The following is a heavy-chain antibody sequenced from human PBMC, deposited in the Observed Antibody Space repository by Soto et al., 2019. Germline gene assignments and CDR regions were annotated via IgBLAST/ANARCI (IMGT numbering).Heavy chain of an antibody. J-gene: IGHJ5*02. V-gene: IGHV5-51*01. CDR3: ARDGCNGAYSSHYFEP. Sequence: PGYSLKISCKGSGYSFTNYWIAWVRQMPGKGLEYMGIIYPSDSTTRYSPSFQGQVTISADKSISTAYLQWNSLKASDTAMYYCARDGCNGAYSSHYFEPWGQGTIVTVSS. D-gene: IGHD3-16*01. CDR1: GYSFTNYW. CDR2: IYPSDSTT.